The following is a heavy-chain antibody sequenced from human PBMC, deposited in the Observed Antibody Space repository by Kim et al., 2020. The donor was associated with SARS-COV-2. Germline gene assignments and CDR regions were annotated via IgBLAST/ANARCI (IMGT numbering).Heavy chain of an antibody. CDR3: ARTYYYGSGSHPLEYGMDV. Sequence: ASVKVSCKASGYTFTSYGISWVRQAPGQGLEWMGWISAYNGNTNYAQKLQGRVTMTTDTSTSTAYMELRSLRSDDTAVYYCARTYYYGSGSHPLEYGMDVWGQWTTVTVSS. CDR1: GYTFTSYG. CDR2: ISAYNGNT. J-gene: IGHJ6*02. V-gene: IGHV1-18*01. D-gene: IGHD3-10*01.